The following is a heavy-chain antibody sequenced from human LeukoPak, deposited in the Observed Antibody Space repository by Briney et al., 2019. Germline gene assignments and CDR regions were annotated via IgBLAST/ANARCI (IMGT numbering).Heavy chain of an antibody. Sequence: GGSLRLSCAASGFTFSSYSMNWVRQAPGKGLEWVSYISSSSSNIYYADSVKGRFAISRDTAKNSLYLQMNSLRGEDTAVYYCARDRGSGWFYDIDYWGQGTLVTVSS. CDR2: ISSSSSNI. D-gene: IGHD6-19*01. CDR3: ARDRGSGWFYDIDY. J-gene: IGHJ4*02. V-gene: IGHV3-48*01. CDR1: GFTFSSYS.